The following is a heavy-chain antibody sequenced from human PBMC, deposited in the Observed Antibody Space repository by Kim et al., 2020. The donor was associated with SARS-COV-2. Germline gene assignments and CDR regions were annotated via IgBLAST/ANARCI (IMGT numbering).Heavy chain of an antibody. CDR2: IYSGGST. V-gene: IGHV3-53*01. Sequence: GSLRLSCAASGFTVSSNYMSWVRQAPGKGLEWVSVIYSGGSTYYADSVKGRFTISRDNSKNTLYLQMNSLRAEDTAVYYCARHGYCSSTSCYSDYWGQGTLVTVSS. CDR3: ARHGYCSSTSCYSDY. CDR1: GFTVSSNY. J-gene: IGHJ4*02. D-gene: IGHD2-2*03.